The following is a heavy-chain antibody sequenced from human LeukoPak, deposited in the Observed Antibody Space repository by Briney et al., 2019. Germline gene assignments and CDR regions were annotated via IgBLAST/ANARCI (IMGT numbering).Heavy chain of an antibody. CDR3: AKGSKEVLFTRDHYMDV. V-gene: IGHV3-30*02. Sequence: PGGSLRLSCAASGFTFSSYAMHWVRQAPGKGLEWVTFIRYDGSNKYYADSVKGRFTISSDNSKNTLYLQMNSLRAEDTAVYYCAKGSKEVLFTRDHYMDVWGKGTTVTISS. D-gene: IGHD3-3*01. CDR2: IRYDGSNK. J-gene: IGHJ6*03. CDR1: GFTFSSYA.